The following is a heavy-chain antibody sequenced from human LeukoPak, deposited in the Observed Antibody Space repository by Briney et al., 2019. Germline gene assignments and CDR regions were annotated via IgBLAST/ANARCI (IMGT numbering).Heavy chain of an antibody. CDR3: ARDDYKGQQLHAFDI. CDR2: INPNSGGT. V-gene: IGHV1-2*02. CDR1: GGTFSSYA. J-gene: IGHJ3*02. D-gene: IGHD6-13*01. Sequence: GSVKVSCKASGGTFSSYAISWVRQAPGQGLEWMGWINPNSGGTNYAQKFQGRVTMTRDTSISTAYMELSRLRSDDTAVYYCARDDYKGQQLHAFDIWGQGTMVTVSS.